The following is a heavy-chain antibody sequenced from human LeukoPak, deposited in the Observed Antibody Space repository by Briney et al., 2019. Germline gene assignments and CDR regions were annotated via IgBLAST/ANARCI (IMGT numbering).Heavy chain of an antibody. CDR1: GFTFSINA. Sequence: QPGGSLRLSCAASGFTFSINAMSWVRQAPGKGLEWVSAISGSGGSTYYADSVKGGFTISRDNSKNTLYPQMNSLRAEDTAVYYCAKFGGPVSGWFTLVASPFDHWGQGTLVTVSS. CDR2: ISGSGGST. V-gene: IGHV3-23*01. CDR3: AKFGGPVSGWFTLVASPFDH. D-gene: IGHD6-19*01. J-gene: IGHJ4*02.